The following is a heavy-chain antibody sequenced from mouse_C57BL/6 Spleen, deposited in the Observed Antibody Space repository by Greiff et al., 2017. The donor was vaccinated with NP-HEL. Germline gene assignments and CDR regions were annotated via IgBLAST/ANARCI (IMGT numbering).Heavy chain of an antibody. CDR1: GYAFTNYL. CDR2: INPGSGGT. CDR3: ARSGVYFDY. V-gene: IGHV1-54*01. J-gene: IGHJ2*01. Sequence: QVQLQQSGAELVRPGTSVKVSCKASGYAFTNYLIEWVKQRPGQGLEWIGVINPGSGGTNYNEKFKGKATLTADKSSSTAYMQLSSLTSEDSAVYFCARSGVYFDYWGQGTTLTVSS. D-gene: IGHD4-1*01.